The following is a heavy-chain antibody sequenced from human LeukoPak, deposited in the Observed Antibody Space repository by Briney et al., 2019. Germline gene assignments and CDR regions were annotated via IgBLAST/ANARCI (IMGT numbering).Heavy chain of an antibody. CDR3: AREGPSVTPYY. D-gene: IGHD4-17*01. J-gene: IGHJ4*02. Sequence: PGGSLRLSCAASGFKFSSNWMSWVRQAPGKGLEGVANIKQDGSEKYYVDSVKGRFTISRDNAKNSLYLQMNSLRAEDTAVYYCAREGPSVTPYYWGQGTLVTVSS. CDR2: IKQDGSEK. CDR1: GFKFSSNW. V-gene: IGHV3-7*01.